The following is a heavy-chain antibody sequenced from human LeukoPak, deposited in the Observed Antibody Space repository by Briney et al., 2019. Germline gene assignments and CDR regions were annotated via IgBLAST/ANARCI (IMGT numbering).Heavy chain of an antibody. Sequence: PGGSLRLYCPTSGFTFATYGMSWVRQAPGQGLEWVSGISNSGGYTYYADSVKGRFTISRDNSKSTLYLQMNSLRAEDTAVYYCAKDCGDGGNSRGYFDYRGQGTMVTVSS. J-gene: IGHJ4*02. D-gene: IGHD4-23*01. V-gene: IGHV3-23*01. CDR2: ISNSGGYT. CDR3: AKDCGDGGNSRGYFDY. CDR1: GFTFATYG.